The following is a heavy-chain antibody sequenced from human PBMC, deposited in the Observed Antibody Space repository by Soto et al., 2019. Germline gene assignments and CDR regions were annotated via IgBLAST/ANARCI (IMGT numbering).Heavy chain of an antibody. CDR2: IIPIFGTA. J-gene: IGHJ6*02. Sequence: GASVKVSCEASGDTFSFYSINWVRQAPGQGLEWMGGIIPIFGTANYAQKFQGRVTITADESTSTAYMELSSLRSEDTAVYYCARGGYSGYDDNYYYGMDVWGQGTTVTVSS. CDR1: GDTFSFYS. V-gene: IGHV1-69*13. CDR3: ARGGYSGYDDNYYYGMDV. D-gene: IGHD5-12*01.